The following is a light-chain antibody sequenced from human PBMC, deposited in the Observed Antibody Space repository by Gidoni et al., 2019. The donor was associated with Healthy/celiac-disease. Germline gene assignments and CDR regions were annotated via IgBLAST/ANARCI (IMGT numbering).Light chain of an antibody. CDR1: QSANTY. Sequence: EIVLAQSPGTLSLIPGERATLSCRASQSANTYLAWYQQRPGQTPRLLIFDASSRATGIPDRFSGSGSGTDFTLTISRLEPQDFAVYYCQQYASSPLTFGQGTRLEIK. CDR2: DAS. J-gene: IGKJ5*01. CDR3: QQYASSPLT. V-gene: IGKV3-20*01.